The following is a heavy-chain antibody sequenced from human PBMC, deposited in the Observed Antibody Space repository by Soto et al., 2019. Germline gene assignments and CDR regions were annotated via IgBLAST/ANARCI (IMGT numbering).Heavy chain of an antibody. CDR2: IYYSGGT. CDR1: GGSISRGGYY. CDR3: ARKDSGYADYMDV. V-gene: IGHV4-31*03. J-gene: IGHJ6*03. D-gene: IGHD5-12*01. Sequence: QVQLQESGPGLVKPSQTLSLTCTVSGGSISRGGYYWSWIRPHPGKGLEWIGYIYYSGGTYYNPSLQSRVTISVDTSENQFSLRLSSVTAADTAVYYCARKDSGYADYMDVWGKGTTVTVSS.